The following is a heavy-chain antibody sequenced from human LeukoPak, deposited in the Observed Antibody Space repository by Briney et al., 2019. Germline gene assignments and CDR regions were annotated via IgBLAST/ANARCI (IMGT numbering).Heavy chain of an antibody. CDR3: ARSRYSGSFRYYFDY. CDR1: GYTFTSYA. V-gene: IGHV1-3*01. J-gene: IGHJ4*02. CDR2: INAGNGNT. Sequence: ASVKVSCKASGYTFTSYAMHWVRQAPGQRLEWMGRINAGNGNTKYSQKFQGRVTITRDTSASTAYMELSSLRSEDTAVYYCARSRYSGSFRYYFDYWGQGTLVTVSS. D-gene: IGHD1-26*01.